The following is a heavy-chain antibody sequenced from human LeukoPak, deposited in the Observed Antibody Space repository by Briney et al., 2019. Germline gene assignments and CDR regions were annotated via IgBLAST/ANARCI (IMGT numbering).Heavy chain of an antibody. V-gene: IGHV3-74*01. Sequence: GGSLRLSWAPSGLTFSIYWMHWAPHPPGKGRVWVSRINSDGSSTSYADSVKGLFTISRDNAKNTLYLQMNSLRAEDTAVYYCAMGPYYYDSSGYYYWGQGTLVTVSS. CDR1: GLTFSIYW. D-gene: IGHD3-22*01. CDR2: INSDGSST. CDR3: AMGPYYYDSSGYYY. J-gene: IGHJ4*02.